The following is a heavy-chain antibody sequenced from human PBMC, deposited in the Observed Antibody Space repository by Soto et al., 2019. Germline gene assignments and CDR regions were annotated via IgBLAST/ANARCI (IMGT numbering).Heavy chain of an antibody. CDR2: ISYDGSNK. CDR1: GFTFSSYA. D-gene: IGHD2-8*01. Sequence: QVQLVESGGGVVQPGRSLRLSCAASGFTFSSYAMHWVRQAPGKGLEWVAVISYDGSNKYYADSVKGRFTISRDNSKNTLYLQMNSLRAEDTAVYYCAKALMGGEPGLFDYWGQGTLVTVSS. J-gene: IGHJ4*02. V-gene: IGHV3-30-3*01. CDR3: AKALMGGEPGLFDY.